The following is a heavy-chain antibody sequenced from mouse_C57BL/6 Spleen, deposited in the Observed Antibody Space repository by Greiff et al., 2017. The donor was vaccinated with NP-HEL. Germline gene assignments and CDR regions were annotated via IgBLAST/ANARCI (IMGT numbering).Heavy chain of an antibody. CDR3: ARCTTVDWYFDV. CDR2: INPSNGGT. D-gene: IGHD1-1*01. V-gene: IGHV1-53*01. Sequence: QVQLQQSGTELVKPGASVKLSCKASGYTFTSYWMHWVKQRPGQGLEWIGNINPSNGGTNYNEKFKSKATLTVDKSSSTAYMQLSSLTSEDSAVYYCARCTTVDWYFDVWGTGTTVTVSS. J-gene: IGHJ1*03. CDR1: GYTFTSYW.